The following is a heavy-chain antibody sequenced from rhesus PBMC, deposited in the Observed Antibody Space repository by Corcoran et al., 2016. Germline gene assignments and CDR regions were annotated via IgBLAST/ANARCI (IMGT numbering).Heavy chain of an antibody. CDR1: GGSISSGYYY. Sequence: QVQLQESGPGLVKPSETLSLTCAVSGGSISSGYYYWSWIRQPPGKGLEWIGYIKYSGRTSYNPSLKGRVTISRDTATNQFCLKLSSVTAADTAVYYCARGSSDWSVDYWGQGVLVTVS. CDR2: IKYSGRT. V-gene: IGHV4-122*02. J-gene: IGHJ4*01. D-gene: IGHD6S26*01. CDR3: ARGSSDWSVDY.